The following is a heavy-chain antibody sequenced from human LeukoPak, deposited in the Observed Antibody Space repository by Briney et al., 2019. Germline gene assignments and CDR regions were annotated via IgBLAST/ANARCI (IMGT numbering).Heavy chain of an antibody. D-gene: IGHD6-19*01. CDR3: ARDLPEQWLANWFDP. CDR1: GYTFTDYY. CDR2: INPHSGGT. J-gene: IGHJ5*02. V-gene: IGHV1-2*02. Sequence: ASVKVSCKASGYTFTDYYMHWVRQAPGQGLEWMGWINPHSGGTDHAQKFQGRVTMTRDTSISTAYMELSRLRSDDTAVYYCARDLPEQWLANWFDPWGQGTLVTVSS.